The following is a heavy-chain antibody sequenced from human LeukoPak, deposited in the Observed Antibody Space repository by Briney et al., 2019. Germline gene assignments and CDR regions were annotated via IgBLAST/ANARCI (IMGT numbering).Heavy chain of an antibody. V-gene: IGHV3-30*03. CDR3: ARDWVLTAGPLYYFDF. Sequence: PGKSLRLSCAASGFIFSNYGMHWVRQAPGKGLDWVAVISYDGSNKYYTDSVKGRFTISRDNSKNMVYLQMNSLRAEDTAVYYCARDWVLTAGPLYYFDFWGQGTLVTVSS. CDR2: ISYDGSNK. J-gene: IGHJ4*02. CDR1: GFIFSNYG. D-gene: IGHD6-13*01.